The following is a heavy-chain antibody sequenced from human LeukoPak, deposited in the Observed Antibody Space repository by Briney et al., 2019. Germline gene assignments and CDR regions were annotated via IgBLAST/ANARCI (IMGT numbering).Heavy chain of an antibody. CDR3: ARRVPAAVTPCGMDV. J-gene: IGHJ6*02. CDR2: INHSGST. V-gene: IGHV4-34*01. CDR1: GGSFSGYY. D-gene: IGHD2-2*01. Sequence: SETLSLTCAVYGGSFSGYYWSWIRQHPGKGLEWIGEINHSGSTNYNPSPKSRVTISVDTSKNQFSLKLSSVTAADTAVYYCARRVPAAVTPCGMDVWGQGTTVTVSS.